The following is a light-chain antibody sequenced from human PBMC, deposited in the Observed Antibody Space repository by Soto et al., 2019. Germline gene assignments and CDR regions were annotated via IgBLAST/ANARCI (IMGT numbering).Light chain of an antibody. V-gene: IGLV1-40*01. CDR2: DDN. Sequence: QSVLTQTPSVSGAPGQRVTLSCTGTNSSIGAGFGVHWYQHVPGTAPRLLIYDDNNRPSGVPDRFSGSRSGTSASLAISGPQADDEADYYCQSYDSSLIGAVFGGGTKLTVL. CDR3: QSYDSSLIGAV. CDR1: NSSIGAGFG. J-gene: IGLJ3*02.